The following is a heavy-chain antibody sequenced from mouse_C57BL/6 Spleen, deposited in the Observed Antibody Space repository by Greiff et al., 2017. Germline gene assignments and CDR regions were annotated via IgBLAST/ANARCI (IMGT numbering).Heavy chain of an antibody. CDR1: GYSFTSYY. Sequence: QVQLKQSGPELVKPGASVKISCKASGYSFTSYYIHWVKQRPGQGLEWIGWIYPGSGNTKYNEKFKGKATLTADTSSSTAYMQLSSLTSEDSAVYYCARGDDYDYFDYWGQGTTLTVSS. D-gene: IGHD2-4*01. CDR2: IYPGSGNT. CDR3: ARGDDYDYFDY. V-gene: IGHV1-66*01. J-gene: IGHJ2*01.